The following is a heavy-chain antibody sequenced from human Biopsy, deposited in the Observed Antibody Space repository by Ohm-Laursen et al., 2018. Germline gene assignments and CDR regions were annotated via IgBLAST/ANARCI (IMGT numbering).Heavy chain of an antibody. Sequence: SDTLSLTCSVSGGSMSSGAYNWNWVRQHPGKGLEWIGYVFDSGSTYYSPSLEGRLTISIDTPKNQFSLKLTSVTAADTAVYYCARTPLWDGGGYDSPHFDSWGQGTLVTVSS. CDR3: ARTPLWDGGGYDSPHFDS. J-gene: IGHJ5*01. V-gene: IGHV4-31*03. CDR1: GGSMSSGAYN. CDR2: VFDSGST. D-gene: IGHD3-22*01.